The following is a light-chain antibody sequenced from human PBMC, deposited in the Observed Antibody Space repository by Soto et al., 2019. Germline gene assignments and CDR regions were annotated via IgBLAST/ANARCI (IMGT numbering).Light chain of an antibody. CDR1: QVINNY. Sequence: DIQLTQSPSFLSASVGDRVTITCRASQVINNYLAWYQQKPGRAPKLLIYATSTLPIGVPSRFSGGGSGTEFTPTINSLQPKDFATYSCQPLTFPRLYILGGGTRL. V-gene: IGKV1-9*01. J-gene: IGKJ2*01. CDR3: QPLTFPRLYI. CDR2: ATS.